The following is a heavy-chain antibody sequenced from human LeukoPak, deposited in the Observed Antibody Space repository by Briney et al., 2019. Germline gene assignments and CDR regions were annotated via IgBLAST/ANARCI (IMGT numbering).Heavy chain of an antibody. J-gene: IGHJ4*02. CDR1: GYSFSSGYY. CDR2: TYHRGST. CDR3: ARVRELVAGTEGFDY. Sequence: SETLTLTCAVSGYSFSSGYYRGWRREPPGEGLGWLGSTYHRGSTYYKQSVKGRVTISGDTSKNQFSLKLSSVTAADTAVYYSARVRELVAGTEGFDYWGQGTLVTVSS. V-gene: IGHV4-38-2*01. D-gene: IGHD6-19*01.